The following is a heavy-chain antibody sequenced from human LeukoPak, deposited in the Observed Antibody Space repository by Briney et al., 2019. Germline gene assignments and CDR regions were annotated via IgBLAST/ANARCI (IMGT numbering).Heavy chain of an antibody. CDR1: GYSISSGYY. CDR3: ARFVSGWYGLGLGMDNWFDP. D-gene: IGHD6-19*01. Sequence: KPSETLSLTCTVSGYSISSGYYWGWIRQPPGKGLEWIGSIYHSGSTNYNPSLKSRVTISVDTSKNQFSLKLSSVTAADTAVYYCARFVSGWYGLGLGMDNWFDPWGQGTLVTVSS. J-gene: IGHJ5*02. CDR2: IYHSGST. V-gene: IGHV4-38-2*02.